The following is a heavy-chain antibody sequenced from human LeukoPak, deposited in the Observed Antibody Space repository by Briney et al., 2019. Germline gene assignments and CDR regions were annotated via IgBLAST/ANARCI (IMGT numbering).Heavy chain of an antibody. CDR2: IIPVLGIA. J-gene: IGHJ4*02. V-gene: IGHV1-69*04. Sequence: SVKVSCKASGGTFSSYAISWVRQAPGQGLEWMGRIIPVLGIANYAQKFQGRVTITADKSTSTAYMELSSLRSEDTAVYYCARDGITMVRGAISKLDYWGQGTLVTVSS. CDR1: GGTFSSYA. D-gene: IGHD3-10*01. CDR3: ARDGITMVRGAISKLDY.